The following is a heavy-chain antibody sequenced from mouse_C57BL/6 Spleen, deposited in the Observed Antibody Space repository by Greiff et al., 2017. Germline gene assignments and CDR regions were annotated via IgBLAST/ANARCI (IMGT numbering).Heavy chain of an antibody. D-gene: IGHD2-5*01. V-gene: IGHV1-62-2*01. J-gene: IGHJ2*01. CDR2: FYPGSGSI. CDR3: ARHEDNYSNYGGLYFDY. Sequence: VQLQESGAELVKPGASVTLSCKASGYTFTEYTIHWVKQRSGQGLEWIGWFYPGSGSIKYNEKFKDKATLTADKSSSTCYMELSRLTSEDSAVYLCARHEDNYSNYGGLYFDYWGQGTTLTVSS. CDR1: GYTFTEYT.